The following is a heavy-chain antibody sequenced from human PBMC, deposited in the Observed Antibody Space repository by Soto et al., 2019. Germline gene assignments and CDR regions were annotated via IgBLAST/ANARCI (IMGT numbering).Heavy chain of an antibody. V-gene: IGHV3-30*18. Sequence: GGSLRLSCAASGFSFSNNGMHWVRQAPGKGLEWVAIISYDGSKKYYADSVKGRFTISRDNSKNTLYLQMDSLRVEDTAVYYCAKDRVESGLGEIDYWGQGTLVTVSS. CDR3: AKDRVESGLGEIDY. D-gene: IGHD3-16*01. J-gene: IGHJ4*02. CDR1: GFSFSNNG. CDR2: ISYDGSKK.